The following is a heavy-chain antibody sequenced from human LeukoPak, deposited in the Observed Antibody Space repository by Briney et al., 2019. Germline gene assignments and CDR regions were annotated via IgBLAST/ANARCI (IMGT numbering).Heavy chain of an antibody. J-gene: IGHJ4*02. CDR1: GFTFSDHH. CDR2: IRNKASRYTT. V-gene: IGHV3-72*01. CDR3: ARSPLGIAPFDY. Sequence: GGSLRLSCAASGFTFSDHHMDWVRQAPGEGLEWVARIRNKASRYTTEYAASVKGRFTISRDDSENSLYLQMDSLKTEDTAVYYCARSPLGIAPFDYWGQGTLVTVSS. D-gene: IGHD7-27*01.